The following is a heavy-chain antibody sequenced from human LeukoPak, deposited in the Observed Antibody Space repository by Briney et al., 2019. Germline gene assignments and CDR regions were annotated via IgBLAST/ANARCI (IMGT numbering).Heavy chain of an antibody. CDR1: GGSISSGSYY. Sequence: SETLSLTCTVSGGSISSGSYYWSWIQQPAGKGLEWIGRIYTSGSTNYNPSLKSRVTISVDTSKNQFSLKLSSVTAADTAVYYCARLRPTYDYVWGSYRPYAYYFDYWGQGTLVTVSS. CDR3: ARLRPTYDYVWGSYRPYAYYFDY. CDR2: IYTSGST. J-gene: IGHJ4*02. V-gene: IGHV4-61*02. D-gene: IGHD3-16*02.